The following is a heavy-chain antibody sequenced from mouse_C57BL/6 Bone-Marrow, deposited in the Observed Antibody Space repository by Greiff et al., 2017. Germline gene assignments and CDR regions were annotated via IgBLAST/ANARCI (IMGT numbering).Heavy chain of an antibody. Sequence: QVQLQQSGAELVKPGASVKLSCKASGYTFTSYWMQWVKQRPGQGLEWIGEIDPSDSYTNYNQKFKGKSTLTVDTSSSTAYMQLSSLTSKDSAVYYCAVGLRIGYWCRGNSLTVTS. D-gene: IGHD2-4*01. CDR3: AVGLRIGY. CDR2: IDPSDSYT. J-gene: IGHJ2*03. CDR1: GYTFTSYW. V-gene: IGHV1-50*01.